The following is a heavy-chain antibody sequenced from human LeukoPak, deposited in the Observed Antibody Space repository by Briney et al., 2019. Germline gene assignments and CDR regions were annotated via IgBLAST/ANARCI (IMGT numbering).Heavy chain of an antibody. Sequence: ASVKVSCKASGGTFSSYAISWVRQAPGQGLEWMGGIIPIFGTANYAQKFQGRVTITADESTSTAYMELSSLRSEDTAVYYCAREMDYYMDVWGKGTTVTVSS. V-gene: IGHV1-69*01. CDR3: AREMDYYMDV. J-gene: IGHJ6*03. D-gene: IGHD2-8*01. CDR1: GGTFSSYA. CDR2: IIPIFGTA.